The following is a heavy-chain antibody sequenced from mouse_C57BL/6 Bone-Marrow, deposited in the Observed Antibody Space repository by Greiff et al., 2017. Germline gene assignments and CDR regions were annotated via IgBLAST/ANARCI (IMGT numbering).Heavy chain of an antibody. CDR1: GYTFTSYW. CDR3: ARGGVTTVNYFDY. D-gene: IGHD1-1*01. CDR2: IDRNSGGT. V-gene: IGHV1-72*01. J-gene: IGHJ2*01. Sequence: VQVQQSGAELVKPGASVKLSCKASGYTFTSYWMHWVKQRPGRGLEWIGRIDRNSGGTKYNEKFKSKATLTVDKPSSTAYMQLSSLTSEDSAVYYCARGGVTTVNYFDYWGQGTTLTVSS.